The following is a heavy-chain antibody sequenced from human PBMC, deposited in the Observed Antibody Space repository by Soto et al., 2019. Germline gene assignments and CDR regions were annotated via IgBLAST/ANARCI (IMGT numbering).Heavy chain of an antibody. CDR3: SVSIFGVVHY. CDR1: GFSLRSQW. V-gene: IGHV3-74*01. D-gene: IGHD3-3*01. Sequence: GGSLRLSCAASGFSLRSQWMHWIRQAPGKGLEWVSRTSPDGSTIYADSVKGRFTISRDNAKNTVYLQMNSLRAEDTAMYYCSVSIFGVVHYWGQGTLVTVSS. J-gene: IGHJ4*02. CDR2: TSPDGST.